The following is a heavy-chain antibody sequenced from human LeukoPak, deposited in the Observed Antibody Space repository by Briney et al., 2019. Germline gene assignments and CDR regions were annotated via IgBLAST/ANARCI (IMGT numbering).Heavy chain of an antibody. V-gene: IGHV4-34*01. CDR3: ARALVVPASYYFDY. J-gene: IGHJ4*02. CDR2: INHSGST. Sequence: SETLSLTCAVYGGSFSGYYWSWIRQPPGKGLEWIGEINHSGSTNYNPSPKSRVTISVDTSKNQFSLKLNSVTAADTAVHYCARALVVPASYYFDYWGQGTLVTVS. D-gene: IGHD2-2*01. CDR1: GGSFSGYY.